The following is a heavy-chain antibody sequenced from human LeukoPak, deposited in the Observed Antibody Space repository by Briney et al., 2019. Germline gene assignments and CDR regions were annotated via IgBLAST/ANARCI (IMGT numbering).Heavy chain of an antibody. V-gene: IGHV3-21*01. D-gene: IGHD1-20*01. Sequence: GGSLRLSCAASGFTFSSYSMNWVRQAPGKGLEWVSSISSSSSYIYYADSVKGRFTISRDNAKNSLYLQMNSLRAEDTAVYYCARVHNWNDSPFAYWGQGTLVTVSS. CDR1: GFTFSSYS. CDR2: ISSSSSYI. J-gene: IGHJ4*02. CDR3: ARVHNWNDSPFAY.